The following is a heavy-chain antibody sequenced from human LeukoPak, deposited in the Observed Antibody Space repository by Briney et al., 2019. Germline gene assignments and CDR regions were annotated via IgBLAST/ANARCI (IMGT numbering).Heavy chain of an antibody. J-gene: IGHJ4*02. D-gene: IGHD5-18*01. V-gene: IGHV4-59*01. CDR2: IYYSGST. CDR1: GGSISSYY. CDR3: ARRYSYGEPFDY. Sequence: PSETLSLTCTVSGGSISSYYRSWIRQPPGEGLEWIGYIYYSGSTNYNPSLKSRVTISVDTSKNQFSLKLSSVTAADTAVYYCARRYSYGEPFDYWGQGTLVTVSS.